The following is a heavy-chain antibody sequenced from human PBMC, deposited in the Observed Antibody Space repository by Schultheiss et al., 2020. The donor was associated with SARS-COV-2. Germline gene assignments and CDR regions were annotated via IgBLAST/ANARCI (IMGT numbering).Heavy chain of an antibody. D-gene: IGHD2-8*02. V-gene: IGHV4-34*01. CDR1: GGSFSGYY. CDR2: IYYSGST. CDR3: ARGGYCTGGVCYSRGYT. Sequence: SQTLSLTCAVYGGSFSGYYWSWIRQPPGKGLEWIGSIYYSGSTNYNPSLKSRVTISVDTSKNQFSLQLNSVTPEDTAVYYCARGGYCTGGVCYSRGYTWGQGTMVTVSS. J-gene: IGHJ3*01.